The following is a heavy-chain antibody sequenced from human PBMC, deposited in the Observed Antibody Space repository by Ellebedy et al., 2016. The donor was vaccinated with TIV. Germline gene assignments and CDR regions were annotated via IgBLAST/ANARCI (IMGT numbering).Heavy chain of an antibody. CDR2: IKQDGSEK. Sequence: PGGSLRLSCAASGFIFSTYSMNWVRQAPGTGLEWVAIIKQDGSEKLYLDSVKGRVTISRDNAKNSLYLQMNSLGAEDTALYFCVGGSGWLPVSWGQGTQVTVSS. J-gene: IGHJ5*02. CDR3: VGGSGWLPVS. D-gene: IGHD6-19*01. V-gene: IGHV3-7*01. CDR1: GFIFSTYS.